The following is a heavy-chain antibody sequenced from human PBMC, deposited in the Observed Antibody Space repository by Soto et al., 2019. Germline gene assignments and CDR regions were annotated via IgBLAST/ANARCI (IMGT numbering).Heavy chain of an antibody. D-gene: IGHD5-12*01. Sequence: NPGGSLRLSCAASRFTFSDHYMSWIRQAPGKGLEWISHISGSGSTTHYADSVKGRFTVSRDNAKNSLYLQMNNLRADDAAVYYCARESSSPGIGWMIVWGQGTTVTVSS. CDR1: RFTFSDHY. CDR3: ARESSSPGIGWMIV. V-gene: IGHV3-11*01. CDR2: ISGSGSTT. J-gene: IGHJ6*02.